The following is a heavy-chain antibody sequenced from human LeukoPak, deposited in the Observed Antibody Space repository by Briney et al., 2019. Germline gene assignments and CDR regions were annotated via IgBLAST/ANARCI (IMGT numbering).Heavy chain of an antibody. J-gene: IGHJ4*02. D-gene: IGHD5-24*01. Sequence: GGSLRLSCAASGFTFSSYSMNWVRQAPGKGLEWVSSISSSSSYIYYADSVKGRLTISRDNAKNSLYLQMNSLRAEDTAVYHCAKIPDDPNRFDYWGQGTLVTVSS. CDR2: ISSSSSYI. CDR1: GFTFSSYS. CDR3: AKIPDDPNRFDY. V-gene: IGHV3-21*04.